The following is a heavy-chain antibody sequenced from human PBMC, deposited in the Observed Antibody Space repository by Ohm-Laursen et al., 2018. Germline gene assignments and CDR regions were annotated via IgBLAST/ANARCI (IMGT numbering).Heavy chain of an antibody. V-gene: IGHV3-23*01. Sequence: SLRLSCAASGFIFSNYAMSWVRQAPGKGLEWVSAISGRGTSTDYADSVKGRSTISRDNSKDTLYLQMNSLRAEDTAVYSCVKGPGGYRYGDYWGQGTLVTVSS. CDR2: ISGRGTST. J-gene: IGHJ4*02. D-gene: IGHD5-18*01. CDR1: GFIFSNYA. CDR3: VKGPGGYRYGDY.